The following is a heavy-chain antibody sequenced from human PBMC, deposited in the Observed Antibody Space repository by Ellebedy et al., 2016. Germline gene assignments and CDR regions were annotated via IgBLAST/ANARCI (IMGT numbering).Heavy chain of an antibody. CDR2: IIPIFGTA. Sequence: SVKVSXXASGGTFSSYAISWVRQAPGQGLEWMGGIIPIFGTANYAQKFQGRVTITADESTSTAYMELSSLRSEDTAVYYCARDKATSQSRWFDPWGQGTLVTVSS. J-gene: IGHJ5*02. V-gene: IGHV1-69*13. D-gene: IGHD4-11*01. CDR3: ARDKATSQSRWFDP. CDR1: GGTFSSYA.